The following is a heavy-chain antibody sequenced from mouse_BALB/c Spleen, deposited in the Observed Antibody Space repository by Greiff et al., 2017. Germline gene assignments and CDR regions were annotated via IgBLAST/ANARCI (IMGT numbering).Heavy chain of an antibody. CDR1: GFTFSSYA. CDR2: ISSGGSYT. Sequence: EVNVVESGGGLVKPGGSLKLSCAASGFTFSSYAMSWVRQTPEKRLEWVATISSGGSYTYYPDSVKGRFTISRDNAKNTLYLQMSSLRSEDTAMYYCARHDPSYYYGSSYGYFDVWGAGTTVTVSS. D-gene: IGHD1-1*01. J-gene: IGHJ1*01. CDR3: ARHDPSYYYGSSYGYFDV. V-gene: IGHV5-9-3*01.